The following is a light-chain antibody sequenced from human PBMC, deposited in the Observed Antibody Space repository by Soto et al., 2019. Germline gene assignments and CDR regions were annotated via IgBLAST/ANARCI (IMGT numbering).Light chain of an antibody. CDR2: VAS. CDR3: QQYHLSPLT. CDR1: EAINNNF. J-gene: IGKJ4*01. Sequence: EIVWTQSPGALSVAPGETLSLSCRASEAINNNFVAWYQQRPGQVPRLLMYVASIRVSGVPDRISGRRSGTGFILNIARVEPEDSAVYFVQQYHLSPLTFGGGTQV. V-gene: IGKV3-20*01.